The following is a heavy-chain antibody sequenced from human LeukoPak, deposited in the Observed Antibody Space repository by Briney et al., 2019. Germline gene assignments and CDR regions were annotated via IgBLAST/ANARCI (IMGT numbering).Heavy chain of an antibody. D-gene: IGHD3-9*01. CDR2: ISSSSSYI. CDR3: ARDGILNYDILTGYSNWFDP. J-gene: IGHJ5*02. V-gene: IGHV3-21*01. Sequence: ETLSLTCAVYGGSFSGYYWSWIRQPPGKGLEWVSSISSSSSYIYYADSVKGRFTISRDNAKNSLYLQMNSLRAEDTAVYYCARDGILNYDILTGYSNWFDPWGQGTLVTVSS. CDR1: GGSFSGYY.